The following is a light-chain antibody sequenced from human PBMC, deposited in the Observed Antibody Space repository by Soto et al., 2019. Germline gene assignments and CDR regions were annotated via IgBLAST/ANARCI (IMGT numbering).Light chain of an antibody. CDR1: QSVSSSY. J-gene: IGKJ5*01. V-gene: IGKV3-20*01. CDR3: QHFGGTTFT. Sequence: EIVLTQSPGTLSLSPGEGATLSCRASQSVSSSYIAWYQQRPGQTPSLLIYGASTRSPGIPARFSASGSVTHFTLTISTVEPGDFAVYYCQHFGGTTFTCGQRTRLEIK. CDR2: GAS.